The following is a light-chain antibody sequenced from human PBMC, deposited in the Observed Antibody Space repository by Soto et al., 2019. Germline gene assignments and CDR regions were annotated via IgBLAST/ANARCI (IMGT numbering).Light chain of an antibody. CDR3: QQTYDPTIT. CDR2: SAS. Sequence: DIQMTQSPSSLSASVGDRVTITCRPSQSIRNYLHWYQQKIGKGPKVXIYSASSIQSGVPSLFNGSGAGTDCTRTISNLQHEDAETYSCQQTYDPTITFGQGTRLEIK. V-gene: IGKV1-39*01. J-gene: IGKJ5*01. CDR1: QSIRNY.